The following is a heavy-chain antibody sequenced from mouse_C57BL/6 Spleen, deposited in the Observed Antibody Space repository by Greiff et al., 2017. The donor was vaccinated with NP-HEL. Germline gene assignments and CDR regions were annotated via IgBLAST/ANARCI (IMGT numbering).Heavy chain of an antibody. D-gene: IGHD4-1*01. CDR2: ISSGGSYT. J-gene: IGHJ2*01. CDR3: ARDWEFDY. Sequence: DVKLVESGGDLVKPGGSLKLSCAASGFTFSSYGMSWVRQTPDKRLEWVATISSGGSYTYYPDSVKGRFTISRDNAKNTLYLQMSSLKSEDTAMYYCARDWEFDYWGQGTTLTVSS. CDR1: GFTFSSYG. V-gene: IGHV5-6*02.